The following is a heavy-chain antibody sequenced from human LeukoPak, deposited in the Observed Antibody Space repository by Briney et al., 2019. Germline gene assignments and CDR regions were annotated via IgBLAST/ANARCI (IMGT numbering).Heavy chain of an antibody. CDR3: ARGPYYYDGSAYDYYGMDV. Sequence: PGGSLRLSCVASGFTFTRYGMSWVRQAPGKGLEWVSAISGSGDSAYYAASVKGRFTISRDNSKNTVYLQTNSLRAEDTAVYYCARGPYYYDGSAYDYYGMDVWGQGTTVTVSS. V-gene: IGHV3-23*01. J-gene: IGHJ6*02. CDR1: GFTFTRYG. D-gene: IGHD3-22*01. CDR2: ISGSGDSA.